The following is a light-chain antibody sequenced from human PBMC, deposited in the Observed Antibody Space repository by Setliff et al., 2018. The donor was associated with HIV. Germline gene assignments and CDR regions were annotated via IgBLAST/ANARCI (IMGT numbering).Light chain of an antibody. CDR3: YSYAGSSTFV. Sequence: QSALTQSASVSGSPGQSITISCTGTSSDVGNYNLVSWYQQNPGKAPKLIIYEVTKRPSGVSNRFSGSKSGNTASLTISGLQADDEADYSCYSYAGSSTFVFGTGTKVTVL. CDR1: SSDVGNYNL. CDR2: EVT. J-gene: IGLJ1*01. V-gene: IGLV2-23*02.